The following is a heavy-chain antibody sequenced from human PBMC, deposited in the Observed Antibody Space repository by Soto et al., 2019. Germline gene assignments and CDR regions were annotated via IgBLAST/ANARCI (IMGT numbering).Heavy chain of an antibody. D-gene: IGHD2-8*01. CDR2: IYSIGST. Sequence: SETLSLTCTVSGGSSSSSSYYWGWIRQPPGKGLEWIGSIYSIGSTYYNPSLKSRVTISVDTSKNQFSLKLSSVAAADTAVYYCAILGVNRDFWGQGTLVTVSS. V-gene: IGHV4-39*01. CDR3: AILGVNRDF. J-gene: IGHJ4*02. CDR1: GGSSSSSSYY.